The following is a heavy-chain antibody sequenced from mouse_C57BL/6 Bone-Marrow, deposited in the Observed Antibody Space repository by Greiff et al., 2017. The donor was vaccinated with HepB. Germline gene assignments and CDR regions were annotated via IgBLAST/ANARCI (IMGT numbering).Heavy chain of an antibody. Sequence: EVQLQQSGAELVKPGASVKLSCTASGFNIKDYYMHWVKQRTEQGLEWIGRIDPEDGDTKYAPKCQGKTTITADTSSNTVYLQLSSLTSEDTAVYYCAPTMITTTFAYWGQGTLVTVSA. D-gene: IGHD2-4*01. J-gene: IGHJ3*01. V-gene: IGHV14-2*01. CDR3: APTMITTTFAY. CDR2: IDPEDGDT. CDR1: GFNIKDYY.